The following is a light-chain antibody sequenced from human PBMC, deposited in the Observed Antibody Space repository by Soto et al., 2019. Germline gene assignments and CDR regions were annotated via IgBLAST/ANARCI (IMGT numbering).Light chain of an antibody. Sequence: EIVVTQSPATMSLSQGERATLSCKTSQSVSDYLAWYQQKPGQPPRLLIYDASNRASGVPDRFSGSGSGTDFTLTISGLEPEDSAVYYCQQRHNWPPGFSFGPGTKVEIK. V-gene: IGKV3-11*01. J-gene: IGKJ3*01. CDR3: QQRHNWPPGFS. CDR2: DAS. CDR1: QSVSDY.